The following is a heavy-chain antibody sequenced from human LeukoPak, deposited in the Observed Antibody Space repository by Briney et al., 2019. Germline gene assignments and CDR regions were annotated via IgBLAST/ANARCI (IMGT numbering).Heavy chain of an antibody. CDR1: GGSISSYY. V-gene: IGHV4-59*01. J-gene: IGHJ6*03. D-gene: IGHD5-18*01. CDR3: TRTTEGGYTYGYFYYYYMDV. CDR2: IYYSGST. Sequence: SETLSLTCTVSGGSISSYYWSWIRQPPGKGLEWIGYIYYSGSTNYNPSLKSRVTISVDTSKNQFSLKLTSVTAADTAVYYCTRTTEGGYTYGYFYYYYMDVWGKGTTVTISS.